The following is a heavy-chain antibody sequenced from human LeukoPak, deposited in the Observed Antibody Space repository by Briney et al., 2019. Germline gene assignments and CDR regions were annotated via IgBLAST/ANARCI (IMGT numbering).Heavy chain of an antibody. D-gene: IGHD5/OR15-5a*01. V-gene: IGHV3-30*18. CDR1: GFTFSSYV. J-gene: IGHJ4*02. CDR3: AKDLLSIGPIDY. Sequence: PGRSLRLSCAASGFTFSSYVMHWVRQAPGKGLEWVSVISYDGSNKYYADSVKGRFTISRDNSKNTLYLQMNSLRAEDTAVYYCAKDLLSIGPIDYWGQGTLVTVSS. CDR2: ISYDGSNK.